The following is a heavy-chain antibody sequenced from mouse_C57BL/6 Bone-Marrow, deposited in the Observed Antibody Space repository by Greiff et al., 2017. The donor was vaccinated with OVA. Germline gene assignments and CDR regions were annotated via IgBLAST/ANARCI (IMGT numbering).Heavy chain of an antibody. J-gene: IGHJ4*01. D-gene: IGHD1-1*01. Sequence: DVQLVESGAELVRPVASVKLSCTASGFNIKDDYMHWVKQRPEQGLEWIGWIDPENGDTEYASKFQGKATITADTSSNTAYLQLSSLTSEDTAVYYCTKGNYYGKYYYAMDYWGQGTSVTVSS. CDR1: GFNIKDDY. CDR3: TKGNYYGKYYYAMDY. CDR2: IDPENGDT. V-gene: IGHV14-4*01.